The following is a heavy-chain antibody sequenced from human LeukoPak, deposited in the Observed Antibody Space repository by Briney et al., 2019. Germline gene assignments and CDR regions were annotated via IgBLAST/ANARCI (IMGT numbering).Heavy chain of an antibody. CDR2: IYYSGSA. CDR3: ATFILRYLSDP. CDR1: GYSIRSGYQ. D-gene: IGHD3-9*01. Sequence: SETLSLTCSVSGYSIRSGYQWGWIRQPPGKGLEWIGYIYYSGSANYNPSLKSRVTISVDTSKNQFSLKLSSVTAADTAVYYCATFILRYLSDPWGQGTLVTVSS. J-gene: IGHJ5*02. V-gene: IGHV4-38-2*01.